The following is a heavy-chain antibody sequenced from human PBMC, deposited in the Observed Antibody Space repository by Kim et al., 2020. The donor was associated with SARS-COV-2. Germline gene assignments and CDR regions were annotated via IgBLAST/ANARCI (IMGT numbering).Heavy chain of an antibody. CDR3: ATDRELSLSYGMDV. D-gene: IGHD3-16*02. J-gene: IGHJ6*02. V-gene: IGHV1-24*01. Sequence: AQKVQGRVTMTEDTSTATAYMELSSRRSEDTAVYYCATDRELSLSYGMDVWGQGTTVTVSS.